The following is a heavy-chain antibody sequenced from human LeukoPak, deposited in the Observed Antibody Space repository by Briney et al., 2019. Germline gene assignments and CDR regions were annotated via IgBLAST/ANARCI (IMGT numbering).Heavy chain of an antibody. Sequence: PSETLSLTCAAHGGSFSGYYWSWIRQPPGKGLEWIGEINHSGSTNYNPSLKSRVTISVDTSKNQFSLKLSSVTAADTAVYYCARHSTYYYDSSGMALGYWGQGTLVTVSS. V-gene: IGHV4-34*01. J-gene: IGHJ4*02. CDR2: INHSGST. CDR3: ARHSTYYYDSSGMALGY. D-gene: IGHD3-22*01. CDR1: GGSFSGYY.